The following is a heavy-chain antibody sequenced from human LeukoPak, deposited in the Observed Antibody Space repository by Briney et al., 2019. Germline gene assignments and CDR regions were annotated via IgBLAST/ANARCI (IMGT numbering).Heavy chain of an antibody. CDR2: IGSSGSYI. V-gene: IGHV3-21*01. CDR3: ARDIGDAAFH. J-gene: IGHJ4*02. D-gene: IGHD4-17*01. Sequence: GRSLRLSCAASGFTFNAYSMNWVRQAPGKGLEWVSSIGSSGSYIYYADSVKGRFTISRDNAKNSLYLQMNSLRAEDTAVYYCARDIGDAAFHWGQGTLVTVSS. CDR1: GFTFNAYS.